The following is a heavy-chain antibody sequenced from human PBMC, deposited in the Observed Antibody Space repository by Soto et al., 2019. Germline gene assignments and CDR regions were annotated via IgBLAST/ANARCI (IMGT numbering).Heavy chain of an antibody. Sequence: PGGSLRLSCAASGFTFDDYAMHWVRQAPGKGLEWVSGISWNSGSIGYADSVKGRFTISRDNAKNSLYLQMNSLRAEDTALYYCAKDRRAAAEYSFDYWGQGTLVTVSS. CDR2: ISWNSGSI. V-gene: IGHV3-9*01. J-gene: IGHJ4*02. D-gene: IGHD6-13*01. CDR3: AKDRRAAAEYSFDY. CDR1: GFTFDDYA.